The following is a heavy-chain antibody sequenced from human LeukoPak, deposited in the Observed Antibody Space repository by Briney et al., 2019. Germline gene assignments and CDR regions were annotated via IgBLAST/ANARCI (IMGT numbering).Heavy chain of an antibody. CDR3: AKDLLAYSGSKYYFDY. CDR1: GFTFSSYA. CDR2: IGGSGGST. J-gene: IGHJ4*02. V-gene: IGHV3-23*01. D-gene: IGHD1-26*01. Sequence: GGSLRLSCAASGFTFSSYAMSWVRQAPGKGLEWVSAIGGSGGSTYYADSVKGRFTISRDNSKNTLYLQMNSLRAEDTAVYYCAKDLLAYSGSKYYFDYWGQGTLVTVSS.